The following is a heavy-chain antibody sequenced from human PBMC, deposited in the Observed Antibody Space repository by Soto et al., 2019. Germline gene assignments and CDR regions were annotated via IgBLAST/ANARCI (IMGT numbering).Heavy chain of an antibody. CDR3: TTGYIVGAVLTTDFDY. V-gene: IGHV3-15*07. CDR1: GFTFKNAW. Sequence: EVHLVASGGGLVKPGGSLRLSCSASGFTFKNAWFNWVRQAPGQGLEWVGRVRSKADGGSIEYAAPVIARFSISRDDSKNMLYLQMNSVTTEDTALYYCTTGYIVGAVLTTDFDYWRRGTLVTVSS. J-gene: IGHJ4*02. D-gene: IGHD2-15*01. CDR2: VRSKADGGSI.